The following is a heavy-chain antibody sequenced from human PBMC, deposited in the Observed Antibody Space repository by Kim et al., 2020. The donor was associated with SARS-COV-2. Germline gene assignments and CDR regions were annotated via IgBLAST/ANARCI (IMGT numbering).Heavy chain of an antibody. D-gene: IGHD3-3*01. Sequence: GYADSVKGRFTISRDNAKNSLYLQMNRLRAEDTALYYCAKDMEAVWFDPWGQGTLVTVSS. V-gene: IGHV3-9*01. CDR3: AKDMEAVWFDP. J-gene: IGHJ5*02.